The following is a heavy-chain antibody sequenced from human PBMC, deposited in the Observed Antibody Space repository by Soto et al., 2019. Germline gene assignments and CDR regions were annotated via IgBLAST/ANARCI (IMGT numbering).Heavy chain of an antibody. Sequence: EVQLVESGGGLGQPGGSLRLSCAASGFTFSAFEMNWVRQAPGKGLEWISYISGVSYNIYYADSVKGRFTVSRDNAKNTLYLHMNSLRAEDTGVYYCARDDSRGGNYQGLSDYWGQGILVTVSS. CDR3: ARDDSRGGNYQGLSDY. CDR1: GFTFSAFE. D-gene: IGHD6-19*01. J-gene: IGHJ4*02. CDR2: ISGVSYNI. V-gene: IGHV3-48*03.